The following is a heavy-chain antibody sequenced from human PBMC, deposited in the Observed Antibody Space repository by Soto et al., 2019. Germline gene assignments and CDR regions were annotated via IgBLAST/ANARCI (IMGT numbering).Heavy chain of an antibody. Sequence: PGGSLRLSCLASRFTFSSYAMHWVRQAPGKGLEYVSSISSNGDSTYYADSVKGRFTIPRDNSKNTMYLQMSSLRAEDTAVYYCVKYHYDSSGYYGLNAFDIWGQGTMVTVSS. J-gene: IGHJ3*02. CDR3: VKYHYDSSGYYGLNAFDI. CDR1: RFTFSSYA. CDR2: ISSNGDST. V-gene: IGHV3-64D*06. D-gene: IGHD3-22*01.